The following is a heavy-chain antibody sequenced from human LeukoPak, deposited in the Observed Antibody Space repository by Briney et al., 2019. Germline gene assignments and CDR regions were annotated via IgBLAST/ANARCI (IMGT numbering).Heavy chain of an antibody. CDR3: ARRTRRQSKKNVLRFLEWLDTGNWFDP. D-gene: IGHD3-3*01. Sequence: PSETLSLTCTVSGGSISSSSYYWGWIRQPPGKGLEWIGSIYYSGSTYYNPSLKSRVTISVDTSKNQFSLKLSSVTAADTAVYYCARRTRRQSKKNVLRFLEWLDTGNWFDPWGQGTLVTVSS. CDR1: GGSISSSSYY. J-gene: IGHJ5*02. CDR2: IYYSGST. V-gene: IGHV4-39*07.